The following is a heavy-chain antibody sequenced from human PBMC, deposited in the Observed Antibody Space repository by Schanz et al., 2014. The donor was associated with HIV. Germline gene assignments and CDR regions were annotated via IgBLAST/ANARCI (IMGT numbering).Heavy chain of an antibody. CDR2: IYYDGINK. J-gene: IGHJ4*02. CDR3: AKVTPLRCLDY. D-gene: IGHD4-17*01. V-gene: IGHV3-33*06. Sequence: QVQLVESGGGVVQPGRSLRLSCAASGFTLSGYTMHWVRQAPGKGLEWVTLIYYDGINKHYADSVKGRFTVSRDSSKNTLYLQMNSLRAEDTAVYYCAKVTPLRCLDYWGQGTLVTVSS. CDR1: GFTLSGYT.